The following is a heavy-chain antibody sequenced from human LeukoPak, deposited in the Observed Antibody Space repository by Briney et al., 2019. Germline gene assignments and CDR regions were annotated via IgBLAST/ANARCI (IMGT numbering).Heavy chain of an antibody. V-gene: IGHV3-7*01. D-gene: IGHD2-2*01. J-gene: IGHJ4*02. Sequence: GGALRLSCAAYGFTFNRHWMSWVRQAPGKGLKWVATIKPARSVNHPLDSVKGRFIISRDNAETSLSLQMDSLRAEDTAMYHCATEGSRVVPTAPNDYWGQGTPVTVSS. CDR2: IKPARSVN. CDR1: GFTFNRHW. CDR3: ATEGSRVVPTAPNDY.